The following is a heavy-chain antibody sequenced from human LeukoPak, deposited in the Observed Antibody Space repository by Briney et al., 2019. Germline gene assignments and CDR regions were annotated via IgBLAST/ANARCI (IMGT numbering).Heavy chain of an antibody. D-gene: IGHD3-3*01. CDR2: IYYSGST. J-gene: IGHJ6*03. Sequence: SETLSLTCTVSGGSISSHYWSWIRQPPGKGLEWIGYIYYSGSTNYNPSLKSRVTISVDTSKNQFSLKLSSVTAADTAVYYCARGRRYYDFWSGYFPYYYMDVWGKGTTVTVSS. CDR3: ARGRRYYDFWSGYFPYYYMDV. CDR1: GGSISSHY. V-gene: IGHV4-59*11.